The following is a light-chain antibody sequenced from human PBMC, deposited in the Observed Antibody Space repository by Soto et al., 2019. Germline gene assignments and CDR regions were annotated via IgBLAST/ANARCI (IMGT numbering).Light chain of an antibody. CDR1: SSNIGAGYD. CDR3: QSYDTALNVYVV. J-gene: IGLJ2*01. Sequence: QSVLTQPPSVSGAPGQRVTISCTGSSSNIGAGYDVHWYQQLPGTAPKLLIYGDTNRPSGVPDRFSGSKSATSASLVITGLQDEDEADYYCQSYDTALNVYVVFGGGTKLTVL. V-gene: IGLV1-40*01. CDR2: GDT.